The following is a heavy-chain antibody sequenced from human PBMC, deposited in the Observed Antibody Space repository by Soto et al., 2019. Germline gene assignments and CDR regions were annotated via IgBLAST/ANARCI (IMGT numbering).Heavy chain of an antibody. D-gene: IGHD2-15*01. V-gene: IGHV1-18*01. J-gene: IGHJ4*02. Sequence: XSVKVCCKTSGYTFGSYDINWVRQAPGQGLEWMGWISGYNADTKYAEKFQGRITVSRDTLTTTVYMELRSLRSDDTAVYFCTRQGGDYWGQGNPVTVSS. CDR1: GYTFGSYD. CDR3: TRQGGDY. CDR2: ISGYNADT.